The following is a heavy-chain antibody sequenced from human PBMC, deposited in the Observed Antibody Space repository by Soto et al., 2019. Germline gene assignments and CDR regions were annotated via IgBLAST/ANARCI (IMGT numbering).Heavy chain of an antibody. V-gene: IGHV3-30*18. Sequence: GGSLRLSCAASGFTFSSYGMHWVRQAPGKGLEWVAVISYDGSNKYYADSVKGRFTISRDNSKNTLYLQMNSLRAEDTAVYYCGEDSTVTTVGYFDYWGQGTLVTVSS. CDR2: ISYDGSNK. CDR3: GEDSTVTTVGYFDY. J-gene: IGHJ4*02. D-gene: IGHD4-17*01. CDR1: GFTFSSYG.